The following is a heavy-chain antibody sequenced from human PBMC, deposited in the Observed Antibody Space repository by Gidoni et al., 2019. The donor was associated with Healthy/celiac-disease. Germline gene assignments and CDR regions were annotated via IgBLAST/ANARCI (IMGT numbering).Heavy chain of an antibody. CDR3: ARAGIYYYYYMDV. J-gene: IGHJ6*03. Sequence: EVQLVESGGGLVPPGGSLRLSCAASGFTFSSYWMHWVRQAPGKGLVWVSRINSDGSSTSYADSVKGRFTISRDNAKNTLYLQMNSLRAEDTAVYYCARAGIYYYYYMDVWGKGTTVTVSS. CDR2: INSDGSST. D-gene: IGHD1-1*01. CDR1: GFTFSSYW. V-gene: IGHV3-74*01.